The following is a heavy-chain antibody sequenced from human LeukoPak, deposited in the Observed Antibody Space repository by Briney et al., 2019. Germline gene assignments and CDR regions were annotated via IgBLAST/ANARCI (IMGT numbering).Heavy chain of an antibody. CDR3: ARVNLDWWELQGNC. CDR2: ISSSSSYI. J-gene: IGHJ4*02. CDR1: GFTFSSYS. Sequence: GGSLRLSCAASGFTFSSYSMNWVRQAPGKGLEWVSSISSSSSYIYYADSVKGRFTISRDNAKNSLYLQMNSLRAEDTAVYYCARVNLDWWELQGNCWGQGTLVTVSS. V-gene: IGHV3-21*01. D-gene: IGHD1-26*01.